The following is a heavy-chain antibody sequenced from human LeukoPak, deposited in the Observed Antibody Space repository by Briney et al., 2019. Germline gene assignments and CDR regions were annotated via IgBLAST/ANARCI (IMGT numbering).Heavy chain of an antibody. V-gene: IGHV4-30-4*01. Sequence: SETLSLTCTVSGGSISSGDYYWNWIRQPPGKGLEWIGYIYYSGSTYYNPSLKSRATISLDTSNNQFSLKLSSVTAADTAVYYCARGGRARLTMIVRGALDYWGQGTLVTVSS. CDR2: IYYSGST. CDR1: GGSISSGDYY. J-gene: IGHJ4*02. D-gene: IGHD3-22*01. CDR3: ARGGRARLTMIVRGALDY.